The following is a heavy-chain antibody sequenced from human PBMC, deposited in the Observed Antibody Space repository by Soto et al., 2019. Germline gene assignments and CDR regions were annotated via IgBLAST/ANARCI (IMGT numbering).Heavy chain of an antibody. CDR3: ARVFTIFGVASDAFDI. D-gene: IGHD3-3*01. V-gene: IGHV1-69*13. Sequence: SVKVSCKASGGTFSSYAISWVRQAPGQGLEWMGGIIPIFGTANYAQKFQGRVTITADESTSTAYMELSSLRSEDTAVYYCARVFTIFGVASDAFDIWGQRTMVTVSS. J-gene: IGHJ3*02. CDR2: IIPIFGTA. CDR1: GGTFSSYA.